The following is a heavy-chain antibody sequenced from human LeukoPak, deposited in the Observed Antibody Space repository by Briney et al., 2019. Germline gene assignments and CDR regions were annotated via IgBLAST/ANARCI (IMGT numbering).Heavy chain of an antibody. D-gene: IGHD5-18*01. Sequence: PGGSLRLSCAASGFTFNSYAMNWVRQAPGRGLEWVSAISGSGHSTYYADSVKGRFSISRDNSKNTLYLQMNSLRAEDTAIYYCATYRQVMLPFESWGQGTLVTVSS. CDR1: GFTFNSYA. CDR3: ATYRQVMLPFES. V-gene: IGHV3-23*01. CDR2: ISGSGHST. J-gene: IGHJ4*02.